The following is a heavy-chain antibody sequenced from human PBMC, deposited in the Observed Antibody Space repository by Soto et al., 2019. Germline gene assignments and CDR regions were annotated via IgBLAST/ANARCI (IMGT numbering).Heavy chain of an antibody. V-gene: IGHV1-2*04. D-gene: IGHD3-10*01. Sequence: ASVKVSCKASGYTFTGYYMHWVRQAPGQGLEWMGWINPNSGGTNYAQKFQGWVTMTRDTSISTACMELSRLRSDDTAVYYCARSKVGYYGSGSYYDEYGMDVWGQGTTVTVSS. J-gene: IGHJ6*02. CDR1: GYTFTGYY. CDR3: ARSKVGYYGSGSYYDEYGMDV. CDR2: INPNSGGT.